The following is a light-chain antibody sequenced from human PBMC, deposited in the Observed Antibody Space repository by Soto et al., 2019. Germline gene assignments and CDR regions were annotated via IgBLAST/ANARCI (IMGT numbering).Light chain of an antibody. V-gene: IGKV1-39*01. CDR3: QQSYSTPHT. J-gene: IGKJ2*01. Sequence: DIQMTQSPSSLSASVGDRVTITCRASQSISSYLNWYQQKPGKAPKLLIYAASSLQSGVPSRFSSSVSATDFTLTISSLQPEDCATYFCQQSYSTPHTFGQGTKLEIK. CDR1: QSISSY. CDR2: AAS.